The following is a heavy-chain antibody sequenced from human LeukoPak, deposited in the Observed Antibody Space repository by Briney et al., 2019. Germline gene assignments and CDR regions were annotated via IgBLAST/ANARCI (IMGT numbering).Heavy chain of an antibody. CDR2: INHSGST. Sequence: SETLSLTCAVYGGSLSGYYWSWIRQPPGKGLEWIGEINHSGSTNYNPSLKSRVTISVDTSKNQFSLKLSSVTAADTAVYYCARGLGNIVVVVAASLWFDPWGQGTLVTVSS. J-gene: IGHJ5*02. CDR1: GGSLSGYY. V-gene: IGHV4-34*01. CDR3: ARGLGNIVVVVAASLWFDP. D-gene: IGHD2-15*01.